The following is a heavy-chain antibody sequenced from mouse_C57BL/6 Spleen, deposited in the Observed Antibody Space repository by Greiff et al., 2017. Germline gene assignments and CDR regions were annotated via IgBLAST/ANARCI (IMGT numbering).Heavy chain of an antibody. V-gene: IGHV1-59*01. D-gene: IGHD1-1*01. CDR2: NDPSDSYT. Sequence: VQLQQPGAELVRPGTSVKLSCKASGYTFTSYWMHWVKQRPGQGLEWIGVNDPSDSYTNSNPQVKGKATLPVETSSSTAYRHLSSLTSEDSAVDYCARSLLLLYAMDYWGQGTSVTVSS. J-gene: IGHJ4*01. CDR3: ARSLLLLYAMDY. CDR1: GYTFTSYW.